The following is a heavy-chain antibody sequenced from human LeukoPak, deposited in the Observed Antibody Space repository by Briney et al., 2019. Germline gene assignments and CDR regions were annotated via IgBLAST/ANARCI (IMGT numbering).Heavy chain of an antibody. CDR3: TRDCGMVRGVPCFDY. CDR2: IRSKAYGGTT. CDR1: GFTFGNYA. D-gene: IGHD3-10*01. J-gene: IGHJ4*02. Sequence: GGSLRLSCTASGFTFGNYAMSRFRQAPGKGLEWVGFIRSKAYGGTTEYAASVKGRFTISRDDSKSIACLQMNSLKTEDTAVYYCTRDCGMVRGVPCFDYWGQGTLVTVSS. V-gene: IGHV3-49*03.